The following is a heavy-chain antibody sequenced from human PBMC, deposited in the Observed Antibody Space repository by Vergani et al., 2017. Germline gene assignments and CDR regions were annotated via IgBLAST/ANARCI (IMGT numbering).Heavy chain of an antibody. J-gene: IGHJ6*03. CDR2: ISYDGNKK. CDR1: GFPFSDYG. CDR3: AMDFLTRVSTLDFYYMGV. V-gene: IGHV3-30*03. D-gene: IGHD6-6*01. Sequence: QVQLVESGGGEVQPGRSLRLSCSAAGFPFSDYGVHWVRQAPGKGLEWVSVISYDGNKKNYADSVKGRFTISRDNSKHTLYLEMNALRAEDTAVYYCAMDFLTRVSTLDFYYMGVWGKGTTVTVSS.